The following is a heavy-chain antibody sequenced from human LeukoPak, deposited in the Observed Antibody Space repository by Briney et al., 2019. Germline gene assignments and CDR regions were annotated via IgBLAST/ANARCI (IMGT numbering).Heavy chain of an antibody. D-gene: IGHD3-22*01. CDR1: GDSLSSPNW. CDR2: IFYSGST. CDR3: AKSNGYGLIDI. V-gene: IGHV4-4*02. J-gene: IGHJ3*02. Sequence: SETLSLTCAVSGDSLSSPNWWSWVRQPPGKALEWIGNIFYSGSTYYSPSLKSRVTISLDTSRNQFSLKLNSVTAADTAVYYCAKSNGYGLIDIWGQGTMVTVSS.